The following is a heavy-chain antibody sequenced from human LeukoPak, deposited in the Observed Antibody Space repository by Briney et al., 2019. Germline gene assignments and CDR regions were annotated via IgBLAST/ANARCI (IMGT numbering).Heavy chain of an antibody. Sequence: SETLSLTCGVSGVSFDDYYWSWVRHTPGKGLEWLGEINHSGYTNDSPSLKSRVTLSIDTSRKQFSLNLRSVTVADAGIYYCTRMTTGHDYWGQGTLVTASA. V-gene: IGHV4-34*01. D-gene: IGHD4-17*01. CDR2: INHSGYT. CDR1: GVSFDDYY. J-gene: IGHJ4*02. CDR3: TRMTTGHDY.